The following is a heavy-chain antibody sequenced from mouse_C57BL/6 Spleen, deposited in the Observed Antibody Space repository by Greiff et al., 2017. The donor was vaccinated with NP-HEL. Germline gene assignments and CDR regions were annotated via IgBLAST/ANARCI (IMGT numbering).Heavy chain of an antibody. Sequence: QVQLQQSGPELVKPGASVKLSCKASGYAFSSSWMNWVKQRPGKGLEWIGRIYPGDGDTNYNGKFKGKATLTADKSSSTAYMQLSSLTSEDSAVYFCSRDANLLCDYWGQGTTLTVSS. CDR1: GYAFSSSW. CDR2: IYPGDGDT. V-gene: IGHV1-82*01. J-gene: IGHJ2*01. D-gene: IGHD6-1*01. CDR3: SRDANLLCDY.